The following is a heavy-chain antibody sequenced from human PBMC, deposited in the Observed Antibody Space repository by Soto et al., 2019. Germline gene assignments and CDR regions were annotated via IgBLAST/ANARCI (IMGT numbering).Heavy chain of an antibody. CDR1: GGSFGGYY. D-gene: IGHD5-18*01. CDR2: INHSGST. CDR3: ARVANTAMVTTSSSGYFKNWFDP. V-gene: IGHV4-34*01. J-gene: IGHJ5*02. Sequence: SETLSLTCAVYGGSFGGYYWSWIRQPPGKGLEWIGEINHSGSTNYNPSLKSRVTISVDTSKNQFSLKLSSVTAADTAVYYCARVANTAMVTTSSSGYFKNWFDPWGQGTLVTVSS.